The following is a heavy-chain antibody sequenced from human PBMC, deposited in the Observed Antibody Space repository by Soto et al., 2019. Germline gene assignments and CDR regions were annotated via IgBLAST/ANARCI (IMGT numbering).Heavy chain of an antibody. CDR3: ARGRVAVAGREGEGY. CDR1: GFTVSSNY. CDR2: IYSGGST. D-gene: IGHD6-19*01. Sequence: EVQLVESGGGLVQPGGSLRLSCAASGFTVSSNYMSWVRQAPGKGLEWVSVIYSGGSTYYADSVKGRFTISRDNSKNTLYLQMNSLRAEDTAVYYCARGRVAVAGREGEGYWGQGTLVTVSS. V-gene: IGHV3-66*01. J-gene: IGHJ4*02.